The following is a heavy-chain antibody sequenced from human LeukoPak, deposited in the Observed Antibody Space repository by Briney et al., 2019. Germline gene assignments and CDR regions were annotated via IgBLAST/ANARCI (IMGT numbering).Heavy chain of an antibody. CDR2: ISSNGGST. D-gene: IGHD6-19*01. CDR3: VEDRWNPIIAVAGIFDY. CDR1: GFTFSSYA. J-gene: IGHJ4*02. Sequence: GGSLRLSCSASGFTFSSYAMHWVRQAPGKGLEYVSAISSNGGSTYYADSVKGRFTISRDNSKNTLYLQMSSLRAEDTAVYYCVEDRWNPIIAVAGIFDYWGQGTLVTVSS. V-gene: IGHV3-64D*06.